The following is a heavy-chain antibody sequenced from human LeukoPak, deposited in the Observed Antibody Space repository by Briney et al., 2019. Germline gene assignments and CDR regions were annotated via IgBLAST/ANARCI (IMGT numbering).Heavy chain of an antibody. CDR1: GGYISSYY. Sequence: SETLSLTCTVSGGYISSYYWSWIRRPAGKGLEWIGRIYTSGSTDYNPSLKSRVTMSVDTSKNQFSLKLSSVTAADTAMYYCARGPPPDFDYWGQGTLVTVSS. J-gene: IGHJ4*02. CDR3: ARGPPPDFDY. V-gene: IGHV4-4*07. CDR2: IYTSGST.